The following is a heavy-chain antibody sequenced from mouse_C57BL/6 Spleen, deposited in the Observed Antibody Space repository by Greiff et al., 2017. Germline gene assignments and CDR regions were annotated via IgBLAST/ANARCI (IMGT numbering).Heavy chain of an antibody. J-gene: IGHJ3*01. CDR2: INPSTGGT. Sequence: VQLQQSGPELVKPGASVKISCKASGYSFTGYYMNWVKQSPEKSLEWIGEINPSTGGTTYNQKFKAKATLTVDKSSSSAYMQLKSLTSEDSAVYYCARSSGYAWFAYWGQGTLVTVSA. CDR1: GYSFTGYY. D-gene: IGHD3-2*02. CDR3: ARSSGYAWFAY. V-gene: IGHV1-42*01.